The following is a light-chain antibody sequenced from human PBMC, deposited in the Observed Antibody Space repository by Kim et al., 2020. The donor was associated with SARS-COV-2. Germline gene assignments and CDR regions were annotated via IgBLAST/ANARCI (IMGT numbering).Light chain of an antibody. CDR3: QQLNNYPLT. V-gene: IGKV1-9*01. Sequence: IQLTQSPSSLSASVGDRVTITCRASRGISNYLVWYQHKAGKAPKVLIYAASTLHTGVPSRFSGSGSGTDFTLTISSLQPEDFATYYFQQLNNYPLTFGQGTRLEIK. J-gene: IGKJ5*01. CDR1: RGISNY. CDR2: AAS.